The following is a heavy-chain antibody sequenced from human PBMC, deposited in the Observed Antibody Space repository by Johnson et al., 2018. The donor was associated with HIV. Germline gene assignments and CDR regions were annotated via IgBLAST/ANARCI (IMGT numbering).Heavy chain of an antibody. CDR3: ARDGESQQLPLGDAFDI. V-gene: IGHV3-30*02. Sequence: VQLVESGGGVVQPGGSRRLSCAAFGFTFSNYGMHWVRLAPGKGLEWVAFIRHDGNNKYYADSVKGRFTISRDNSKNTLYLQMNNLRVEDTAVYYCARDGESQQLPLGDAFDIWGQGTMVTVSS. CDR2: IRHDGNNK. CDR1: GFTFSNYG. J-gene: IGHJ3*02. D-gene: IGHD6-13*01.